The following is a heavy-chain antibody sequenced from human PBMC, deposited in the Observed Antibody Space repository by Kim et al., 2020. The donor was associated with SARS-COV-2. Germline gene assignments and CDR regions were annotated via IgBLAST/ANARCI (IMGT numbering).Heavy chain of an antibody. CDR3: ARSWDY. CDR2: NPNRGGT. Sequence: NPNRGGTNYARKFQGRVTMTRDTSISTAYMELSRLRSDDTAVYYCARSWDYWGQGTLVTVSS. J-gene: IGHJ4*02. V-gene: IGHV1-2*02.